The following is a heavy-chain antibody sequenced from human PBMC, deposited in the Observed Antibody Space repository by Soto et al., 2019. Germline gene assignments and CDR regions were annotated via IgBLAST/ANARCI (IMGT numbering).Heavy chain of an antibody. Sequence: KTSETLSLTCTVSGGSISSYYWSWIQQPAGKGLEWIGRIYTSGSTNYNPSLRSRVTMSVDTSKNQFSLKLSSVTAADTAVYYCAREERSGSYHTPFDYWGQGTLVTVSS. CDR3: AREERSGSYHTPFDY. CDR1: GGSISSYY. J-gene: IGHJ4*02. V-gene: IGHV4-4*07. D-gene: IGHD1-26*01. CDR2: IYTSGST.